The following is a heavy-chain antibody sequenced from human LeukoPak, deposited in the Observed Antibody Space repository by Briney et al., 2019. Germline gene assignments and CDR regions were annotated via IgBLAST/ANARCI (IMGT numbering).Heavy chain of an antibody. V-gene: IGHV1-69*13. CDR1: GYTFNSYG. D-gene: IGHD1-26*01. CDR2: IIPIFGTA. J-gene: IGHJ4*02. CDR3: ARDNGSASEPGFDY. Sequence: GASVKVSCKPSGYTFNSYGISWVRQAPGQGLEWMGGIIPIFGTANYAQKFQGRVTITADESTSTAYMELSSLRSEDTAVYYCARDNGSASEPGFDYWGQGTLVTVSS.